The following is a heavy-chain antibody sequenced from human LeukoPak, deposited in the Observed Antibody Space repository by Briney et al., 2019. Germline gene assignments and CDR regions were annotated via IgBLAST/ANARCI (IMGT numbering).Heavy chain of an antibody. J-gene: IGHJ5*02. Sequence: PSETLSLTCTVSGGSISSSSYYWGWIRQPPGKGVEWIGSIYYSGSTYYNPSLKSRVTISVDTSKNQFSLKLSSVTAADTAVYYCARSRSYYYGSGVSWGQGTLVTVSS. CDR1: GGSISSSSYY. D-gene: IGHD3-10*01. V-gene: IGHV4-39*01. CDR3: ARSRSYYYGSGVS. CDR2: IYYSGST.